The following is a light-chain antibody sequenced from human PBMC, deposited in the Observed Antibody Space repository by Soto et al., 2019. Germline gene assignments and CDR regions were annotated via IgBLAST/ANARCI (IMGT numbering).Light chain of an antibody. J-gene: IGKJ1*01. V-gene: IGKV3-20*01. CDR3: QQYGSSRT. CDR1: QSVSSSY. CDR2: GAS. Sequence: EILLTQSPGTLSLSPGERATLSCRASQSVSSSYLAWYQQKPGHAPSLLIYGASSRATGIPDRLSGSGSGTDFTLTISRLEPEDFPVYYCQQYGSSRTFGQGTKVDIK.